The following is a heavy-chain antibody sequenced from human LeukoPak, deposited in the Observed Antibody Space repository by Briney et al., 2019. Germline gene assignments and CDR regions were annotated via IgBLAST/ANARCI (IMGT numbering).Heavy chain of an antibody. V-gene: IGHV1-2*02. CDR1: GYTFTGYY. Sequence: ASVKVSCKASGYTFTGYYMHWGRQAPGQGLEWMGWINPNSGGTNYAQKFQGRVTMTRDTSISTAYMELSRLRSDDTAVYYCARQAGSGSYGYFDYWGQGTLVTVSS. J-gene: IGHJ4*02. CDR3: ARQAGSGSYGYFDY. CDR2: INPNSGGT. D-gene: IGHD1-26*01.